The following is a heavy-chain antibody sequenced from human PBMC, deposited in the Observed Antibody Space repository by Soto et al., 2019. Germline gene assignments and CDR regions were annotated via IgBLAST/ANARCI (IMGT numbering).Heavy chain of an antibody. CDR1: GGSISSGGYY. CDR2: IYYSGST. Sequence: SETLSLTCTVSGGSISSGGYYWSWIRQHPGKGLEWIGYIYYSGSTYYNPSLKSRVTISVDTSKNQFSLKLSPVTAADTAVYYCARVEKGIPDYWGQGTLVTVSS. CDR3: ARVEKGIPDY. D-gene: IGHD1-20*01. V-gene: IGHV4-31*03. J-gene: IGHJ4*02.